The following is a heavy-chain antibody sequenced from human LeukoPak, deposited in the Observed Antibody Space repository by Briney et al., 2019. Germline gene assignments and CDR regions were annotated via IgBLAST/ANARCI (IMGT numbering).Heavy chain of an antibody. CDR3: ARVPKGEYSCSCSPLDY. CDR1: GGSISSGGYY. V-gene: IGHV4-31*03. J-gene: IGHJ4*02. CDR2: IYYSVSN. D-gene: IGHD6-6*01. Sequence: PSETLSLTCTVSGGSISSGGYYWNWTRQHPGKGLEWNGYIYYSVSNYYNASIQSRVNVSVDTSKNQFSLELTSLTDADTDVYDCARVPKGEYSCSCSPLDYWGQGTLVTVSS.